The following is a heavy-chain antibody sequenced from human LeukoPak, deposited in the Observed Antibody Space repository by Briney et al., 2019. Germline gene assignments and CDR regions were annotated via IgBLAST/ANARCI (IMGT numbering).Heavy chain of an antibody. D-gene: IGHD3-3*01. Sequence: GGSLRLSCAASGFTFSSYSMNWVRQAPGKGLEWVSYISSSSSTIYYADSVKGRFTFSRDNAKNSLYLQMNSLRAEDTAVYYSARDSSGYDFWSGYYTWPKGDAFDIWGQGTMVTVSS. CDR2: ISSSSSTI. J-gene: IGHJ3*02. CDR1: GFTFSSYS. V-gene: IGHV3-48*01. CDR3: ARDSSGYDFWSGYYTWPKGDAFDI.